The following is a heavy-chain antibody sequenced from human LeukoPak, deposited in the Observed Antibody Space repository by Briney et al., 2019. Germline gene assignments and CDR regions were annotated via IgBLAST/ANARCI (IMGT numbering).Heavy chain of an antibody. CDR1: GGSISSGDYY. CDR3: ARLHLDIVVVVAAWGAFDI. D-gene: IGHD2-15*01. J-gene: IGHJ3*02. CDR2: IYYSGST. V-gene: IGHV4-30-4*01. Sequence: SETLSLTCTVSGGSISSGDYYWSWIRQPPGKGLEWIGYIYYSGSTYYNPSLKSRVTISVDTSKNQFSLKLSSVTAADTAVCYCARLHLDIVVVVAAWGAFDIWGQGTMVTVSS.